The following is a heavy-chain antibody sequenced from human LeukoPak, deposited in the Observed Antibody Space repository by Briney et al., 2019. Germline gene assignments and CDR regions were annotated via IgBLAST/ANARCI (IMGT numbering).Heavy chain of an antibody. D-gene: IGHD2-2*02. CDR1: GFTFSSYW. CDR2: ISYDGSNK. CDR3: AKDAKYCSSTSCYTTIDY. V-gene: IGHV3-30*18. J-gene: IGHJ4*02. Sequence: GGSLRLSCAASGFTFSSYWMHWVRQAPGKGLEWVAVISYDGSNKYYADSVKGRFTISRDNSKNTLYLQMNSLRAEDTAVYYCAKDAKYCSSTSCYTTIDYWGQGTLVTVSS.